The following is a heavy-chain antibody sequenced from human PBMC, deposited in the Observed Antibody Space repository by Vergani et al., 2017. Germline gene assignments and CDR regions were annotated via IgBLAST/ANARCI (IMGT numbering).Heavy chain of an antibody. D-gene: IGHD1-1*01. Sequence: QVQLQESGPGLVKPSETLSLTCTVSGGSISSYYWSWIRQPPGKGLEWIGYIYYSGSTNYNPSLKSRVTISVDTSKNQFSLKLSSVTAADTAVYYCARCPNDYYYYYYMDVWGKGTTVTVSS. CDR1: GGSISSYY. CDR3: ARCPNDYYYYYYMDV. V-gene: IGHV4-59*01. J-gene: IGHJ6*03. CDR2: IYYSGST.